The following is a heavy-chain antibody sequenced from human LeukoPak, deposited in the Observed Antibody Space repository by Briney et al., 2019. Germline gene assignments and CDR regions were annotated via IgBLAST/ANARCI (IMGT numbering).Heavy chain of an antibody. V-gene: IGHV1-18*01. J-gene: IGHJ4*02. Sequence: ASVKVSCKASGYTFTSYGISWVRQAHGHGLEWMGWISAYNGNTNYAQKLQGRVTMTTDTSTSTAYMELRSLRSDDTSVYYCARVSGMIVAVIDHRHDYWGQGTLVTVSS. CDR3: ARVSGMIVAVIDHRHDY. CDR1: GYTFTSYG. D-gene: IGHD3-22*01. CDR2: ISAYNGNT.